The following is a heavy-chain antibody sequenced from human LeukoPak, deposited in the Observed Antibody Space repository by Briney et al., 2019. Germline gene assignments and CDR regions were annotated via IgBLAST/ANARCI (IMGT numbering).Heavy chain of an antibody. CDR3: ARDNDFWSDYYRLFDY. V-gene: IGHV4-39*07. CDR1: GASISSNNYY. J-gene: IGHJ4*02. CDR2: IHYSGNT. D-gene: IGHD3-3*01. Sequence: SETLSLTCTVSGASISSNNYYWAWIRQPPGKGLEWIGSIHYSGNTYYNPSLKSRVTISVDTSKNQFSLKLSSVTAADTAVYYCARDNDFWSDYYRLFDYWGQGTLVTVSS.